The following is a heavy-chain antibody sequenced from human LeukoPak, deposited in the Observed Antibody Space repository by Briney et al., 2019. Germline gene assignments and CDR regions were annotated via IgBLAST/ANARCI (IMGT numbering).Heavy chain of an antibody. D-gene: IGHD3-22*01. Sequence: PSETLSLTCAVYGGSFSGYYWSWIRQPAGKGLEWIGRIHTSGSTNYNPSLKSRVTMSVDTSKNQFSLKLSSVTAADTALYYCARDKYFYDSRGYLFDYWGQGTLVTVSS. CDR2: IHTSGST. V-gene: IGHV4-4*07. CDR3: ARDKYFYDSRGYLFDY. CDR1: GGSFSGYY. J-gene: IGHJ4*02.